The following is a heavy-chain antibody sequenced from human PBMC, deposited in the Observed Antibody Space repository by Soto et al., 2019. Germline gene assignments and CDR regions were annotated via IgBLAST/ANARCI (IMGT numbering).Heavy chain of an antibody. CDR2: IIPIFGTA. J-gene: IGHJ6*02. Sequence: SVKVSCKASVGTFSRYAISWVRQAPGQGLEWMGGIIPIFGTANYAQKFQGRVTITADKSTSTAYMELSSLRSEDTAVYYCARVFDGSSGYYYYGMDVWGQGTTVTVSS. V-gene: IGHV1-69*06. D-gene: IGHD6-6*01. CDR3: ARVFDGSSGYYYYGMDV. CDR1: VGTFSRYA.